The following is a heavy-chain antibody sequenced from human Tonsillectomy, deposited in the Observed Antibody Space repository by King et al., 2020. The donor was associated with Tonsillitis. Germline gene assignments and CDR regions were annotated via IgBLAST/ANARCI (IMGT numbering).Heavy chain of an antibody. CDR2: INSDGSST. Sequence: VQLVESGGGLVQPGGSLRLSCAASGFTFSNYWMHWVRQAPGKGLVWVSRINSDGSSTSYADSVKGRFTISRDNAKNTLYRQMNSLTAEETAVYYCAREGYFEEFDYWGQGTLVTVSS. J-gene: IGHJ4*02. V-gene: IGHV3-74*01. CDR3: AREGYFEEFDY. CDR1: GFTFSNYW. D-gene: IGHD3-9*01.